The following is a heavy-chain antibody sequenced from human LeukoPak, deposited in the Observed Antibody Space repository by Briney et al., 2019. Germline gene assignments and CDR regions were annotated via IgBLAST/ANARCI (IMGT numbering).Heavy chain of an antibody. D-gene: IGHD3-3*01. CDR1: GFTFSTYG. CDR2: ISYHGGNQ. CDR3: AKNDLSMIGSGYYPTGADY. Sequence: GGSLRLSCAASGFTFSTYGMHWVRQAPGQGLEWLAAISYHGGNQYYAASVKGRFTISRDNSDNTLYLQMNSLRVEDTAVYYCAKNDLSMIGSGYYPTGADYWGQGTLVTVSS. V-gene: IGHV3-30*18. J-gene: IGHJ4*02.